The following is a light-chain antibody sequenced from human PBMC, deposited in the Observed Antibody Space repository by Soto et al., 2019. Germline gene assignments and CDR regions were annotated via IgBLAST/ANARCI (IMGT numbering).Light chain of an antibody. J-gene: IGLJ1*01. CDR3: ASYAGRDTYV. CDR1: SSDVGGYNF. CDR2: EVT. V-gene: IGLV2-8*01. Sequence: LAQPPSASGSPGQSVTISCTGTSSDVGGYNFVSWFQQYPGKAPKLIIFEVTKRPSEVPDRFSGSKSGNTASLTVSGLRTEDEADYYCASYAGRDTYVFGTGTKVNVL.